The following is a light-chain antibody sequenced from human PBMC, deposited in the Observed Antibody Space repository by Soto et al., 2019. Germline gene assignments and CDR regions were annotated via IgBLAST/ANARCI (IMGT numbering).Light chain of an antibody. V-gene: IGLV2-23*02. CDR3: CSYAGSSTTLI. CDR2: EVS. Sequence: ALTQPASVSGSPGQSITISCTGTSSDVGSYNLVSWYQQHPGKAPKLMIYEVSKRPSGVSNRFSGSKSGNTASLTISGLQAEDEADYYCCSYAGSSTTLIFGTGTKVTVL. CDR1: SSDVGSYNL. J-gene: IGLJ1*01.